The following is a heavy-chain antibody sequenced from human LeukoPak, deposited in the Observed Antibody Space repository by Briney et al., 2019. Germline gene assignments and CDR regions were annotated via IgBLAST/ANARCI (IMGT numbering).Heavy chain of an antibody. CDR3: ARDLSRNCYDP. CDR1: GYTFTSQR. CDR2: IDPSDSYT. V-gene: IGHV5-10-1*01. D-gene: IGHD3-3*01. Sequence: ESLKISCKGSGYTFTSQRITWVRQMPGKGLEWMGRIDPSDSYTNYSPSFQGHVPISVDKSISTAYLQWGSLKASDTAMYYCARDLSRNCYDPWGQGTLVIVSS. J-gene: IGHJ5*02.